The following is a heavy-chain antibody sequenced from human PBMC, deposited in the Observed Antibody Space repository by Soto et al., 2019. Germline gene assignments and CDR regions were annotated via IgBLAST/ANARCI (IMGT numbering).Heavy chain of an antibody. CDR3: ARDIVVVPAATQYSSSPFDY. CDR1: GFTFSDYY. J-gene: IGHJ4*02. V-gene: IGHV3-11*01. Sequence: QVQLVESGGGLVKPGGSLRLSCAASGFTFSDYYMSWIRQAPGKGLEWVSYISSSGSTIYYADSVKGRFTISRDNAKNSLYLQMNSLRAEDTAVYYCARDIVVVPAATQYSSSPFDYWGQGTLVTVSS. D-gene: IGHD2-2*01. CDR2: ISSSGSTI.